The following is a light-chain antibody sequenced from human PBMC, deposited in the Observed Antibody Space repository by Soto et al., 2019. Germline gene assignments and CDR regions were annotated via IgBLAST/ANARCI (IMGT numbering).Light chain of an antibody. CDR1: ISDVGGYNY. V-gene: IGLV2-14*01. J-gene: IGLJ2*01. CDR3: SCYTSSVTVV. Sequence: QSALTQPASVSGSPGQSITISCTGTISDVGGYNYVSWNQQHPGKAPKLMIYKVNNRPSGISNRFSGSKSGNTASLTIARLQAEDGADYYCSCYTSSVTVVFGGGTKLTVL. CDR2: KVN.